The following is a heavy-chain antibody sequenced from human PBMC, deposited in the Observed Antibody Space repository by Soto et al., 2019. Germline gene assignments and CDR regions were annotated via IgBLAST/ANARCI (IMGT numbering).Heavy chain of an antibody. CDR1: GFTFSSYS. J-gene: IGHJ4*02. CDR2: ISSSSSTI. D-gene: IGHD6-19*01. V-gene: IGHV3-48*01. CDR3: ARDLVPKVGAVVGYFDY. Sequence: GGSLRLSCAASGFTFSSYSMNWVRQAPGKGLEWVSYISSSSSTIYYADSVKGRFTISRDNAKNSLYLQMNSLRAEDTAVYYCARDLVPKVGAVVGYFDYWGQGTLVTVSS.